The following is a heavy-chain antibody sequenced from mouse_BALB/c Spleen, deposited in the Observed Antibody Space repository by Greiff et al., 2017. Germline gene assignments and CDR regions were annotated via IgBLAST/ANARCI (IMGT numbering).Heavy chain of an antibody. CDR1: GFTFSSYA. D-gene: IGHD3-1*01. CDR2: ISSGGSYT. CDR3: ARDRGYFDV. Sequence: EVKLVESGGGLVKPGGSLKLSCAASGFTFSSYAMSWVRQSPEKRLEWVAEISSGGSYTYYPDTVTGRFTISRDNAKNTLYLEISSLRSEDTSMYYCARDRGYFDVWGAGTTVTVSS. V-gene: IGHV5-9-4*01. J-gene: IGHJ1*01.